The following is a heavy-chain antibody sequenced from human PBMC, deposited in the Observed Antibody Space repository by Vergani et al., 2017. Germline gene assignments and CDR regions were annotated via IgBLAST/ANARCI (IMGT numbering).Heavy chain of an antibody. D-gene: IGHD5-24*01. CDR3: ARGRKWLNVRAPFDY. V-gene: IGHV4-38-2*01. Sequence: QVQLQESGPGLVKPSETLSLTCAVSGYSISSGHYWGWIRQPPGKGLEWSGSIYHSGRTYYNPSLTSRVTISVDTSKNQFPRKLSSVTAAYTAVYYCARGRKWLNVRAPFDYWGQGTLVTVSS. J-gene: IGHJ4*02. CDR2: IYHSGRT. CDR1: GYSISSGHY.